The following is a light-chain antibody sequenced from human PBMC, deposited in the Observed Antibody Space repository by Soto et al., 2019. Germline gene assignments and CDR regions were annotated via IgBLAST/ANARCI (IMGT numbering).Light chain of an antibody. V-gene: IGLV2-14*01. J-gene: IGLJ2*01. Sequence: QSVLTQPASVSGSPGQSITISCTGTSSDIGGYDYVSWYQQHPGKAPKLIIYEVSNRPSGVSNRFSGSKSGNTASLTISGLQAEDEADYYCNSYTASSTLNVVFGGGTKLTVL. CDR2: EVS. CDR1: SSDIGGYDY. CDR3: NSYTASSTLNVV.